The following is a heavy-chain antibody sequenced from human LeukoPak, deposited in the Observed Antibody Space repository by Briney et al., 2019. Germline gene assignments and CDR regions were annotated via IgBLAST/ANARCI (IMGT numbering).Heavy chain of an antibody. CDR2: MNPNSGNA. CDR1: GYTFTSYY. V-gene: IGHV1-8*01. CDR3: ARDDQLRLLGHTYNWFDP. J-gene: IGHJ5*02. Sequence: GASVKVSCKASGYTFTSYYMHWVRQAPGQGLEWMGWMNPNSGNAGNAQKFQGRVTMTRNTSISTAYLELSSLRSDDTAVYYCARDDQLRLLGHTYNWFDPWGQGTLVTVSS. D-gene: IGHD4-17*01.